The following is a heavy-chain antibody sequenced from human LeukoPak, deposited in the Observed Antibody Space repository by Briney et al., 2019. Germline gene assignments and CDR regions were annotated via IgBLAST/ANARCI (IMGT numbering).Heavy chain of an antibody. CDR2: INPNSGGT. Sequence: GASVEVSCKASGYTFTGYYMHWVRQAPGQGLEWMGWINPNSGGTNYAQKFQGRVTMTRDTSISTAYMELSRLRSDDTAVYYCARERGGSYIDFDYWGQGTLVTVSS. CDR3: ARERGGSYIDFDY. J-gene: IGHJ4*02. D-gene: IGHD1-26*01. V-gene: IGHV1-2*02. CDR1: GYTFTGYY.